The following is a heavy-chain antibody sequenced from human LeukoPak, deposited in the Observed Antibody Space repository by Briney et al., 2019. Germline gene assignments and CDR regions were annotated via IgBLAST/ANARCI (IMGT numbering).Heavy chain of an antibody. J-gene: IGHJ6*02. CDR1: GYTFTSYG. CDR2: ISAYNGNT. CDR3: ARNRGYDSSGYYYDYYYGMDV. Sequence: ASVKVSCKASGYTFTSYGISWVRPAPGQGLEWMGWISAYNGNTNHAQKLQGRVTMTTDTSTSTAYMELRSLRSDDTAVYYCARNRGYDSSGYYYDYYYGMDVWGQGTTVTVSS. V-gene: IGHV1-18*01. D-gene: IGHD3-22*01.